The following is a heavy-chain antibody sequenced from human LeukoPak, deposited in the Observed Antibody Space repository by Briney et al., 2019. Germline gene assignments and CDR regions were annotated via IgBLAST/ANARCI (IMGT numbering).Heavy chain of an antibody. CDR2: ISNSGGTT. CDR1: GFTFRNYA. Sequence: GGSLRLSCVASGFTFRNYAMSWVRQAPGKGLEWVSCISNSGGTTYHADSVKGRFTISRNNAKNSLYLQMNSLRAEDTAVYYCARVGDYGDYVDFYFDYWGQGTLVTVSS. J-gene: IGHJ4*02. CDR3: ARVGDYGDYVDFYFDY. D-gene: IGHD4-17*01. V-gene: IGHV3-23*01.